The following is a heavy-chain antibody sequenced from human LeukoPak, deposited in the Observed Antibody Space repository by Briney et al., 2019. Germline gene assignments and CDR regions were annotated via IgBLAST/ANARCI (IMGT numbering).Heavy chain of an antibody. D-gene: IGHD6-13*01. J-gene: IGHJ4*02. Sequence: PVGSLRLSCAASGFTFSNARMNCVCQAPREGHEWVCRIKSNPDVETTDYAATVKGRFIISRDDSKNTMYMQMNSLKTEATAMYYCTTEYWAAAGTGFRYFDYWGQGTLVTVSS. CDR2: IKSNPDVETT. CDR1: GFTFSNAR. CDR3: TTEYWAAAGTGFRYFDY. V-gene: IGHV3-15*01.